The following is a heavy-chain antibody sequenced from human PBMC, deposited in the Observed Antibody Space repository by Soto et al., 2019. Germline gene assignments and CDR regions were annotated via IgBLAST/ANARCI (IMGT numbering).Heavy chain of an antibody. D-gene: IGHD3-16*01. Sequence: QVQLVQSGPEVKKSGSSVKVSCKVSGGTLGSETIIWLRQAPGQGLEWMGRIIPLLGIGNYAQKFQGRVTITEDIYTNSGYMELSSRTAQYTAIYYCAREEGYYIMGTFPVYHMDVWGNGTTVTVSS. CDR1: GGTLGSET. J-gene: IGHJ6*03. V-gene: IGHV1-69*08. CDR3: AREEGYYIMGTFPVYHMDV. CDR2: IIPLLGIG.